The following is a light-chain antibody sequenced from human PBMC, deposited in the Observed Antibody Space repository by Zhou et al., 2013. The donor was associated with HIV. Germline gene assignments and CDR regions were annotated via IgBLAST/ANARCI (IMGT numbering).Light chain of an antibody. CDR1: QSLLSSSGDNF. CDR3: MQALQTPWT. CDR2: LAS. J-gene: IGKJ1*01. Sequence: DIVITQSPLSLAVTPGEPASISCRSSQSLLSSSGDNFLDWYLQKPGQSPQLLISLASIRASGVPDRFSGSGSGTDFTLTISRVEAEDLGVYYCMQALQTPWTFGQGTKVEIK. V-gene: IGKV2-28*01.